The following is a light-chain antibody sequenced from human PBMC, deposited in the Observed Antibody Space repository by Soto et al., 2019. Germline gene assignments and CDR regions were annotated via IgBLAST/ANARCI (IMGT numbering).Light chain of an antibody. V-gene: IGKV1-5*03. J-gene: IGKJ5*01. CDR2: KAS. CDR3: QQYNSYSIT. CDR1: QSISSW. Sequence: DIQMTQSPSTLSASVGDIVTITCGASQSISSWLAWYQQKPGKAPKLLIYKASSLESGVPSRFSGSGSGTEFTLTISSLQPDDFATYYCQQYNSYSITFGQGTRLEIK.